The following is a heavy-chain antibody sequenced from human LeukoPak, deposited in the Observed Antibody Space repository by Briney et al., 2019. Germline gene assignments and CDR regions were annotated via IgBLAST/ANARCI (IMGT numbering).Heavy chain of an antibody. Sequence: SETLSLTCTVSGGSISSSSYYWGWIRQPPGKGLEWIGSIYYSGSTYYTPSLKSRVTISVDTSKNQFSLKLSSVTAADTAVYYCARSRYYDSSSFDPWGQGTLVTVSS. CDR2: IYYSGST. CDR3: ARSRYYDSSSFDP. D-gene: IGHD3-22*01. J-gene: IGHJ5*02. CDR1: GGSISSSSYY. V-gene: IGHV4-39*01.